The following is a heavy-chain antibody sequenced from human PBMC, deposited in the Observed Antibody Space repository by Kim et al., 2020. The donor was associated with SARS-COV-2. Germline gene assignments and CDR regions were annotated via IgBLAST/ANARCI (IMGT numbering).Heavy chain of an antibody. Sequence: AQKVRGRVTITADASPNAAYMEMDSLTSEDTAVYYCARDRGGDFGDFNFQFWGQGTLVSVSS. CDR3: ARDRGGDFGDFNFQF. J-gene: IGHJ1*01. D-gene: IGHD4-17*01. V-gene: IGHV1-69*01.